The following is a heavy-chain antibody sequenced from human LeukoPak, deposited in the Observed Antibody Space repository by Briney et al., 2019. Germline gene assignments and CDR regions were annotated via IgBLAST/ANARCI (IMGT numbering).Heavy chain of an antibody. CDR2: ISPDGSAR. CDR1: GFDFATYW. D-gene: IGHD3-16*01. V-gene: IGHV3-7*01. Sequence: GGSLRLSCSASGFDFATYWINWVRQAPGKGLEWVANISPDGSARYVDAVRGRFTTSRDNDKNSLPMEMNSLRAEDTAVYYCAGWGGGVNHWGQGTLVTVSS. J-gene: IGHJ4*02. CDR3: AGWGGGVNH.